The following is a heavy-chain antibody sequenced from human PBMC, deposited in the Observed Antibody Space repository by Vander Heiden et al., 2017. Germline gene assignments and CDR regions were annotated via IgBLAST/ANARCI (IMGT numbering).Heavy chain of an antibody. V-gene: IGHV1-2*02. J-gene: IGHJ6*02. CDR3: ARSWYYYGSGSYYRGYGMDV. CDR2: INPNSGGT. CDR1: GYPFTGYY. Sequence: QVQLVQSGAEVKKPGASVKVSCKASGYPFTGYYMHWVRQAPGQGLEWMGWINPNSGGTNYAQKFQGRVTMTRDTSISTAYMELSRLRSDDTAVYYCARSWYYYGSGSYYRGYGMDVWGQGTTVTVSS. D-gene: IGHD3-10*01.